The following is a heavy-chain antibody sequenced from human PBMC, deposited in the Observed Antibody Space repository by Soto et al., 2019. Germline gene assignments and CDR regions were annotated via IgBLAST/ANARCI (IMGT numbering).Heavy chain of an antibody. CDR3: ARDIFGSNPDAFDI. V-gene: IGHV4-31*03. CDR1: GGSISSGGYY. D-gene: IGHD3-3*01. CDR2: IYYSGST. J-gene: IGHJ3*02. Sequence: PSETLSLTCTVSGGSISSGGYYWSWIRQHPGKGLEWIGYIYYSGSTYYNPSLKSRVTISVDTSKNQFSLKLSSVTAADTAVYYCARDIFGSNPDAFDIWGQGTMVTVSS.